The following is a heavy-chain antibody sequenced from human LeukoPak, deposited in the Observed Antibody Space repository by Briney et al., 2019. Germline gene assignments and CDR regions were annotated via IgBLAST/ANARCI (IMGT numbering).Heavy chain of an antibody. D-gene: IGHD4-11*01. CDR1: GFTFSNYA. V-gene: IGHV3-23*01. J-gene: IGHJ5*02. CDR2: IVGTGAST. Sequence: GGSLRLSCAASGFTFSNYAMTWVRQAPEKGLEWVSSIVGTGASTSYADSVKGRFTISRDNSMDTLYLQLNSLRAEDTAVYFCAKGKAYNNLDWFDPWGQGTLVTVSS. CDR3: AKGKAYNNLDWFDP.